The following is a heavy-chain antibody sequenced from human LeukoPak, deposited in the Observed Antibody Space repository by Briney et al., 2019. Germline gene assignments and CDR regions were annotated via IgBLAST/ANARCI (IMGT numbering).Heavy chain of an antibody. CDR2: ISGSGGST. Sequence: GGSLRLSCAASGFTFSSYGMSWVRQAPGKGLEWVSAISGSGGSTYYADSVKGRFTISRDNSKNTLYLQMNSLRAEDTAVYYCAKEGDIVVVLTPYFDIWGQGTMVTVSS. V-gene: IGHV3-23*01. D-gene: IGHD2-2*01. J-gene: IGHJ3*02. CDR3: AKEGDIVVVLTPYFDI. CDR1: GFTFSSYG.